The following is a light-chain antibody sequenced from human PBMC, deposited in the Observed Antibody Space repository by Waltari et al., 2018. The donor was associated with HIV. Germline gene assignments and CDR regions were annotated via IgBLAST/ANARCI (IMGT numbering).Light chain of an antibody. CDR2: RNN. CDR3: ATWDDSLIWV. V-gene: IGLV1-47*01. CDR1: NSNIGTTS. Sequence: QPVLTQPPSASGTPGHGVTISCSGSNSNIGTTSVYWYQHLPGMAPKLLIYRNNRRPSGIPDRFSGSRSGTSASLDISGLRSEDEADYYCATWDDSLIWVFGGGTKLTVL. J-gene: IGLJ3*02.